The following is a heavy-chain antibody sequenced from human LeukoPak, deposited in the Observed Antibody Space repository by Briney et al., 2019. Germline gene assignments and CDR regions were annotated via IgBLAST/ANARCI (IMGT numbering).Heavy chain of an antibody. D-gene: IGHD1-26*01. V-gene: IGHV3-33*01. CDR2: IWYDGSNQ. CDR1: GFTFRSYG. CDR3: ARDRAGPTLYYFDY. Sequence: GGSLRLSCAASGFTFRSYGMHWARQAPGKGLEWVAVIWYDGSNQYYAESVNGRFTISKDNSKNTLYLQMNSLRAEDTAVYYCARDRAGPTLYYFDYWGQGTLVTLSS. J-gene: IGHJ4*02.